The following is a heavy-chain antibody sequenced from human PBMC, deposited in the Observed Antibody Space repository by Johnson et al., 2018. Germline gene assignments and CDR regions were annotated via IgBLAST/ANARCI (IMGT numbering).Heavy chain of an antibody. CDR1: GFSFSVYG. CDR3: ASELSLGY. J-gene: IGHJ4*02. Sequence: VQLVESGGGVVQPGRSLRISCTASGFSFSVYGMHWVRQAPGKGLEWVAVIGHDGSSTAYADSVKGRFTVSRNNDKNTLFLQMDSLRAEDTAVYYCASELSLGYWGRGTLVTVSS. CDR2: IGHDGSST. V-gene: IGHV3-33*01.